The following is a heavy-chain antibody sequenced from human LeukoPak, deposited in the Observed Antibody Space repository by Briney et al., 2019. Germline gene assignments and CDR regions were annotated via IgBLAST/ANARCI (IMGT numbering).Heavy chain of an antibody. J-gene: IGHJ4*02. CDR1: GFTVSSNY. CDR2: INSDGSST. CDR3: ARVLHKRNYDSSTYYGY. V-gene: IGHV3-74*01. Sequence: GGSLRLSCAASGFTVSSNYMSWVRQAPGKGLEWVSRINSDGSSTSYADSVKGRFTISRDNAKNTLYLQMNSLRAEDTAVYYCARVLHKRNYDSSTYYGYWGQGTLVTVSS. D-gene: IGHD3-22*01.